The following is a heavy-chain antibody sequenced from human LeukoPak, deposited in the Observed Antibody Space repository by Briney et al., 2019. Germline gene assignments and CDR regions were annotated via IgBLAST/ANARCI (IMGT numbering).Heavy chain of an antibody. Sequence: GGSLRLSCAASGFTFSSYWMHWVRQAPGKGLVWVSRINTDGSSTSYADSVKGRFTISRDNAKNTLYLQMNSLRAEDTAVYYCARVGFSTSTFDYWGQGTLVTVSS. V-gene: IGHV3-74*01. CDR1: GFTFSSYW. D-gene: IGHD2-2*01. J-gene: IGHJ4*02. CDR3: ARVGFSTSTFDY. CDR2: INTDGSST.